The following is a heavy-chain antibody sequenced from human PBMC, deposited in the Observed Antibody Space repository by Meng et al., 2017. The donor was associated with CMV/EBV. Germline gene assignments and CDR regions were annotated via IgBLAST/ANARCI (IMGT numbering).Heavy chain of an antibody. CDR3: RVYGSGWYYLDY. D-gene: IGHD6-19*01. J-gene: IGHJ4*02. V-gene: IGHV4-39*07. CDR1: GGPISSSSYY. Sequence: GSLRLSCTVSGGPISSSSYYWGWIRQPPGKGLEWIGSIYYSGSTYYNPSLKSRVTISVDTSKNQFSRKLSSVTAADTAVYYCRVYGSGWYYLDYWGQGTLVTVSS. CDR2: IYYSGST.